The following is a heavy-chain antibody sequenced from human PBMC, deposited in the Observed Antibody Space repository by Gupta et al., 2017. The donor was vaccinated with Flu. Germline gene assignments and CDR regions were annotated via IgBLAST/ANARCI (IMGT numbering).Heavy chain of an antibody. V-gene: IGHV1-2*02. Sequence: QVQLVQSGAEVKKPGASVKVSCTASGYTFTDSYIHWVRQAPGQGLEWMGWINPNSGGTNYAQKFQGRVSMTRDTSIGTAYMDLSRLKSDDTAVYYCARGDRYSSGWAPLSALDYWGQGTLVTVSS. CDR2: INPNSGGT. CDR3: ARGDRYSSGWAPLSALDY. CDR1: GYTFTDSY. D-gene: IGHD6-25*01. J-gene: IGHJ4*02.